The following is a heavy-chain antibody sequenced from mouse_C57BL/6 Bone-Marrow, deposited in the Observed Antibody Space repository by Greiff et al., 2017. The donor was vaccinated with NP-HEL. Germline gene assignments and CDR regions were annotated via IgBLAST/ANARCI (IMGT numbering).Heavy chain of an antibody. CDR1: GYTFTSYG. Sequence: VHLVESGAELARPGASVKLSCKASGYTFTSYGISWVKQRTGQGLEWIGEIYPRSGNTYYNEKFKGKATLTADKSSSTAYMELRSLTYEDSAVYFGARVAVVTPYYAMDYWGQGTSVTVSS. CDR2: IYPRSGNT. CDR3: ARVAVVTPYYAMDY. V-gene: IGHV1-81*01. D-gene: IGHD1-1*01. J-gene: IGHJ4*01.